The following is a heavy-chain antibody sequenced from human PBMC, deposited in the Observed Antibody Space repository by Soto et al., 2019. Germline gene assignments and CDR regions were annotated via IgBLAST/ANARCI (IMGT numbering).Heavy chain of an antibody. CDR1: GFTFSSYG. J-gene: IGHJ4*02. CDR3: AKDPGRADYGSGSYYY. Sequence: GGSLRLSCAASGFTFSSYGMHWVRQAPGKGLEWVAVISYDGSNKYYADSVKGRFTISRDNSKNTLYLQMNSLRAEDTAEYYCAKDPGRADYGSGSYYYWGQGTLVTVSS. CDR2: ISYDGSNK. V-gene: IGHV3-30*18. D-gene: IGHD3-10*01.